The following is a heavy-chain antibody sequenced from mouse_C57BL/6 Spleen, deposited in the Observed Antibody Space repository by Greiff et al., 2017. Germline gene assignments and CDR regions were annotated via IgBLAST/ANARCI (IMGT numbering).Heavy chain of an antibody. CDR2: INPNNGGT. CDR3: ARLYYGNYGWFAY. V-gene: IGHV1-18*01. D-gene: IGHD2-1*01. CDR1: GYTFTDYN. Sequence: VQLQQSGPELVKPGASVKIPCKASGYTFTDYNMDWVKQSHGKSLEWIGDINPNNGGTIYNQKFKGKATLTVDKSSSTAYMELRSLTSEDTAVYYCARLYYGNYGWFAYWGQGTLVTVSA. J-gene: IGHJ3*01.